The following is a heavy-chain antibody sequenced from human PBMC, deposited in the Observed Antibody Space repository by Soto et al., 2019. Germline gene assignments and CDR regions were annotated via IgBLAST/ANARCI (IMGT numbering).Heavy chain of an antibody. CDR3: AGLLRYFDCSLSDPYYYSYMDV. V-gene: IGHV4-59*08. Sequence: SGTLSLTCTVSGGSISSYYWSWIRQPPGKGLEWIGYTYYSGSTNYNPSLKSRVTISVDTSKNQFSLKLSSVTAADTAVYYCAGLLRYFDCSLSDPYYYSYMDVWGKGTTVTVSS. J-gene: IGHJ6*03. CDR1: GGSISSYY. D-gene: IGHD3-9*01. CDR2: TYYSGST.